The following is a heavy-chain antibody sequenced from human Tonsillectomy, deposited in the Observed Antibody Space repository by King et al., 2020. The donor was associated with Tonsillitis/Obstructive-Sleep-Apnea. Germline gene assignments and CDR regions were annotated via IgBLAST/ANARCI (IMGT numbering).Heavy chain of an antibody. CDR1: GGSINSYY. V-gene: IGHV4-59*01. CDR3: ARVGYYYDSKYFQY. D-gene: IGHD3-22*01. Sequence: QLQESGPGLVKPSETLSLTCTVSGGSINSYYWSWIRQPPGKGLEWIGYIYYSGSTNYKPSLKSRVTISVDTSKNQFSLRLSSVTAADTAVYYCARVGYYYDSKYFQYWGQGTLVTVSS. CDR2: IYYSGST. J-gene: IGHJ1*01.